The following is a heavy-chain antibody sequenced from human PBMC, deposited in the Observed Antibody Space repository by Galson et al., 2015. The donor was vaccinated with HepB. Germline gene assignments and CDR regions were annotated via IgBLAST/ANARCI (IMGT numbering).Heavy chain of an antibody. CDR2: IKQDGSEK. Sequence: SLRLSCAASGFTFSSYWMSWVRQAPGKGLEWVANIKQDGSEKYYVDSMKGRFTISRDNAKNSLYLQMNSLRAEDTAVYYCARAGYDFWSGYPFYYYNGMDVWGQGTTVTVSS. CDR1: GFTFSSYW. V-gene: IGHV3-7*04. D-gene: IGHD3-3*01. CDR3: ARAGYDFWSGYPFYYYNGMDV. J-gene: IGHJ6*02.